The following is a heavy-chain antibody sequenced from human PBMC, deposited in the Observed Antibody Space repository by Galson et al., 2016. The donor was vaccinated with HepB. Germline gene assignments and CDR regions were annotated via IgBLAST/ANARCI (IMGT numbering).Heavy chain of an antibody. D-gene: IGHD3-10*01. CDR3: ARDGEYYYGSGSYAET. CDR2: ITIDGSTT. V-gene: IGHV3-74*01. J-gene: IGHJ5*02. Sequence: SLRLSCAASGFTFSNYWTHWVRQAPGKGLVWVSHITIDGSTTTYADSVKGRFTISRDNAKNTLYLQMNSLRAEDTAVYYCARDGEYYYGSGSYAETWGQGTLVTVSS. CDR1: GFTFSNYW.